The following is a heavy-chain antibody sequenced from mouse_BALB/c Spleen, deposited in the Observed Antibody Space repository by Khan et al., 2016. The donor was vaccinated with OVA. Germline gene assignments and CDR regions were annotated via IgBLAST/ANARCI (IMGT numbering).Heavy chain of an antibody. CDR2: INYSGST. CDR1: GYSITSDYA. D-gene: IGHD2-4*01. Sequence: EVELVESGPGLVKPSQSLSLTCTVTGYSITSDYAWNWIRQFPGNKLEWMGSINYSGSTNYNPSLKSRISITRDTSKNQFFLQLNSVTTEDTATYYCARDDSRYNYAMDYWGQGTAVTVSS. CDR3: ARDDSRYNYAMDY. V-gene: IGHV3-2*02. J-gene: IGHJ4*01.